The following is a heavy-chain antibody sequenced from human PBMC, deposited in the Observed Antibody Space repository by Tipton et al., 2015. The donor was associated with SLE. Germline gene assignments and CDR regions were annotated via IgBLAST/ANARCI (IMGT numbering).Heavy chain of an antibody. D-gene: IGHD3-9*01. Sequence: LSLTCAVSGYSISSGYYWGWIRQPPGKGLEWIGSIYHSGSTYYNPSLKSRVTISVDTSKNQFSLKLSSVTAADTAVYYCARLPYYDILTGSSAFDIWGQGTMVTVSS. CDR3: ARLPYYDILTGSSAFDI. V-gene: IGHV4-38-2*01. J-gene: IGHJ3*02. CDR2: IYHSGST. CDR1: GYSISSGYY.